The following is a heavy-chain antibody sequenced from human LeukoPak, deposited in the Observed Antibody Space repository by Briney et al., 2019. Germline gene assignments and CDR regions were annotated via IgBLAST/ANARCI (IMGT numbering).Heavy chain of an antibody. D-gene: IGHD3-22*01. CDR1: GFTFSSYA. V-gene: IGHV3-23*01. CDR2: ISGSGGST. J-gene: IGHJ4*02. CDR3: AKSGSGYYDDSSGIDY. Sequence: GGSLRLSCAASGFTFSSYAMSWVRQAPGKGLEWVSAISGSGGSTYYADSVKGRFTISRDNSKNTLYLQMNRLRAEDTAVYYCAKSGSGYYDDSSGIDYWGQGTLVTVSS.